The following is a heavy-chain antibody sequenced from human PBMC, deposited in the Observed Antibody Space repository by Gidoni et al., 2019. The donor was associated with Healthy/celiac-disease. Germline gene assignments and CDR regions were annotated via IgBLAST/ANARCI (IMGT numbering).Heavy chain of an antibody. J-gene: IGHJ4*02. Sequence: QVQLVESGGGVVQPGRSLRLSCAASGFTFSSYAMHWARQAPGKGLEWVAVISYDGSNKYYADSVKGRFTISRDNSKNTLYLQMNSLRAEDTAVYYCARDGYWGQGTLVTVSS. CDR3: ARDGY. CDR2: ISYDGSNK. V-gene: IGHV3-30-3*01. CDR1: GFTFSSYA.